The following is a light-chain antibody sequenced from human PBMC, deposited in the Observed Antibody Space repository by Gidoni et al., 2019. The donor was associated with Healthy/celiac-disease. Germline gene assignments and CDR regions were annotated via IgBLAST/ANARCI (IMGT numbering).Light chain of an antibody. CDR3: QQYGSSPRT. CDR1: QSVSSSY. Sequence: DIVLTQPPGTLSLSPGERATLSCRASQSVSSSYLAWYQQKPGQAPRLLIYGASSRATGIPDRFSGSGSGTDFTLTISRLEPEDFAVYYCQQYGSSPRTFGQXTKVEIK. J-gene: IGKJ1*01. V-gene: IGKV3-20*01. CDR2: GAS.